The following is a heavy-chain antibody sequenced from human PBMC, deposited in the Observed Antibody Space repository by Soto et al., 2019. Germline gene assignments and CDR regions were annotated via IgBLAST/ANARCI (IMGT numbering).Heavy chain of an antibody. CDR1: GYTLTELS. D-gene: IGHD3-10*01. Sequence: ASVKVSWKVSGYTLTELSMHWVRQAPGKGLEWMGGFDPEDGETIYAQKFQGRVTMTEDTSTDTAYMELSSLRSEDTAVYYCAGSRYYGSGSYFDYWGQGTLVTVSS. V-gene: IGHV1-24*01. CDR3: AGSRYYGSGSYFDY. CDR2: FDPEDGET. J-gene: IGHJ4*02.